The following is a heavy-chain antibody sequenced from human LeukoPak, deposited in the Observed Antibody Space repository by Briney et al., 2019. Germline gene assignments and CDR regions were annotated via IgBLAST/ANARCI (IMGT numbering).Heavy chain of an antibody. CDR3: ARDVGDSSGYYFDY. Sequence: SQTLSLTCAVSGGSISSGDYSWSWIPQPPGKGLEWFRYIHHSGSTYYNPSLKIRITMTVDRYQNQFSLNLSSVTATDTAVYYCARDVGDSSGYYFDYWGQGTLVTVSS. CDR2: IHHSGST. D-gene: IGHD3-22*01. J-gene: IGHJ4*02. V-gene: IGHV4-30-2*01. CDR1: GGSISSGDYS.